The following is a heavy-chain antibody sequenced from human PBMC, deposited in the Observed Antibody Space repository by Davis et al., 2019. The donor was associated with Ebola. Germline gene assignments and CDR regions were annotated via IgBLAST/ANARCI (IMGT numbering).Heavy chain of an antibody. V-gene: IGHV4-4*02. CDR1: GGSVSSTNW. Sequence: SETLSLTCAVSGGSVSSTNWWSWVRQPPGKGLEWIGDIYHSGRTNYNPSLKSRVTISVDTSKNQFSLKLSSVTAADTAVYYCAGQNYYGMDVWGKGTTVTVSS. J-gene: IGHJ6*04. CDR3: AGQNYYGMDV. CDR2: IYHSGRT.